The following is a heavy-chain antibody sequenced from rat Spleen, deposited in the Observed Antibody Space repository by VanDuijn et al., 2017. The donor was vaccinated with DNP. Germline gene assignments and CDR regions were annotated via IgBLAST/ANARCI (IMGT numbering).Heavy chain of an antibody. Sequence: EVLLVESGGGLVQPGRSLKVSCAASGFTFSNYYMAWVRQAPKKGLEWVATISISGSRTYYPDSVKGRFTISRDNAKSSIYLQMNSLKSEDTATYYCARHYYDGSYYPSAWGQGTSVTVSS. CDR1: GFTFSNYY. CDR2: ISISGSRT. CDR3: ARHYYDGSYYPSA. J-gene: IGHJ4*01. V-gene: IGHV5-25*01. D-gene: IGHD1-12*02.